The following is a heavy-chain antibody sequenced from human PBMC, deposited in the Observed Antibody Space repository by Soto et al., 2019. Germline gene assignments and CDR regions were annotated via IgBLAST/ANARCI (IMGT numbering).Heavy chain of an antibody. D-gene: IGHD2-21*01. CDR2: ISPYNGKT. CDR1: GYSFTSKS. V-gene: IGHV1-18*01. Sequence: QAQLVQSGAEVKKPGASVTISCKASGYSFTSKSLIWVRQAPGHGLEWLGWISPYNGKTEYANHVQGRVTMTRDTATSTAYMELRSLRSDDTAVYYWARVRYGGNCCDAFDSWGQGTMVTVSS. J-gene: IGHJ3*02. CDR3: ARVRYGGNCCDAFDS.